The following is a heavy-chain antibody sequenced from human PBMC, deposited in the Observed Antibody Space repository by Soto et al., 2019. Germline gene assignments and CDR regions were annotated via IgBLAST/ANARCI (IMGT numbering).Heavy chain of an antibody. CDR1: GGSISSGGDY. Sequence: PSETLSLTCTVSGGSISSGGDYWSWIRQHPGKGLEWIGYIYYSGSAYYNPSLKSRVTISVDTSKNQFSLKLSSVTAADTAVYYCARGLITGSHYSGGWYYFDSWGQGTQVTVSS. CDR2: IYYSGSA. CDR3: ARGLITGSHYSGGWYYFDS. J-gene: IGHJ4*02. D-gene: IGHD6-19*01. V-gene: IGHV4-31*02.